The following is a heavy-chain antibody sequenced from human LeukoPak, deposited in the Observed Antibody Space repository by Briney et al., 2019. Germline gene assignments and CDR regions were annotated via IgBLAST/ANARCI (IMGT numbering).Heavy chain of an antibody. CDR3: SRGLDSRKLGY. J-gene: IGHJ4*02. D-gene: IGHD3-22*01. CDR1: GASFNSDDQY. Sequence: SETLSLTCTVSGASFNSDDQYWTWIRQSPGKGLEWIGSIHPSGMLYNNPSLETRVTMSRDTSKNQFSLNLNSVTAADTAVYFCSRGLDSRKLGYWGQGILVTVS. CDR2: IHPSGML. V-gene: IGHV4-31*03.